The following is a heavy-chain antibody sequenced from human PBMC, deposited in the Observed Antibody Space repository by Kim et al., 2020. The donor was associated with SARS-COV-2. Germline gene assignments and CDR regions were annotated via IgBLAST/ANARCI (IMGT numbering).Heavy chain of an antibody. Sequence: YSPSFQGQVTLSAEKSISTAYLQWSSLKASDTAMYYCARTPGLVVVPAQYWGQGTLVTVSS. CDR3: ARTPGLVVVPAQY. D-gene: IGHD2-2*01. J-gene: IGHJ4*02. V-gene: IGHV5-51*01.